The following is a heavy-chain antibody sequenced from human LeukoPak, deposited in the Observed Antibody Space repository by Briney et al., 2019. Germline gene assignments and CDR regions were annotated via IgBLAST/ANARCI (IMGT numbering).Heavy chain of an antibody. V-gene: IGHV4-59*08. J-gene: IGHJ5*02. Sequence: PSETLSLTCTVSGGSISSYYWSWIRQPPGKGLEWIGYIYYSGSTNHNPSLKSRVTISVDTSKNQFSLKLSSVTAADTAVYYCARRRAYSSRGVYWFDPWGQGTLVTVSS. CDR1: GGSISSYY. CDR3: ARRRAYSSRGVYWFDP. CDR2: IYYSGST. D-gene: IGHD6-13*01.